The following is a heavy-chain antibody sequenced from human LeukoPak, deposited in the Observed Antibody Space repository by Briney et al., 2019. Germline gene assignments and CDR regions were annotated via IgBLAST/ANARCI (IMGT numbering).Heavy chain of an antibody. CDR1: GFSFSDYW. Sequence: PGGSLRLSCAASGFSFSDYWMSWVRQAPGRGLEWVGNINQGGSQNSSVDSVKGRFTISRDNAKNSLYLQMNSLGAEDTALYYCAREVTASSFDILGQGTMVTVSS. CDR2: INQGGSQN. J-gene: IGHJ3*02. D-gene: IGHD2-21*02. V-gene: IGHV3-7*01. CDR3: AREVTASSFDI.